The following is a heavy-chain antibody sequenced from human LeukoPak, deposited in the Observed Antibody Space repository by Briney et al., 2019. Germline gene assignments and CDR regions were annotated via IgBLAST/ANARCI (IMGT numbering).Heavy chain of an antibody. CDR2: ISGGGENT. CDR3: AKDLQYEGD. J-gene: IGHJ4*02. CDR1: GFNLKDYG. D-gene: IGHD2-8*01. Sequence: SGGSLRLSCAASGFNLKDYGMSWARQAPGKGLDWVSSISGGGENTHYADSVKGRFIISRDNSRNIFYLEMNSLRVEDTAVYYCAKDLQYEGDWGQGTLVTVSS. V-gene: IGHV3-23*01.